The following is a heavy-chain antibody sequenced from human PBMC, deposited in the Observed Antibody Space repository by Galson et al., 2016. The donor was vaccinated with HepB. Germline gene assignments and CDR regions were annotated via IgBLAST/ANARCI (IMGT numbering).Heavy chain of an antibody. J-gene: IGHJ5*02. D-gene: IGHD2/OR15-2a*01. V-gene: IGHV1-46*01. CDR1: GYTFTTYY. CDR3: ARSQILGQSAFDP. Sequence: SVKVSCKASGYTFTTYYIHWVRQAPGQGLEWMGIIDPSGTGTRYAQKFQGRVTMTRDTPTSTVFMELSSLKSEDTAVYYCARSQILGQSAFDPWGQGTLVTVSS. CDR2: IDPSGTGT.